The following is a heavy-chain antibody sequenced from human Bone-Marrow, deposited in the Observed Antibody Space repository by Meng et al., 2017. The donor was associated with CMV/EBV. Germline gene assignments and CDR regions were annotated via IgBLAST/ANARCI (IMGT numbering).Heavy chain of an antibody. V-gene: IGHV4-59*01. Sequence: SETLSLTCTVSGVSINSFHWSWIRQPPGKRLEWIGYLYYAGSTNYNPSLRSRVTISRDTSTNQFSLELRSVTAADTAVYYCARSHCSISNCRARFAHWGQGALVTVSS. CDR1: GVSINSFH. D-gene: IGHD2-2*01. CDR2: LYYAGST. J-gene: IGHJ1*01. CDR3: ARSHCSISNCRARFAH.